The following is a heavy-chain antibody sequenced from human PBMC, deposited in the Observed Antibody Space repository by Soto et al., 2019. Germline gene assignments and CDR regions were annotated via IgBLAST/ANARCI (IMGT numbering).Heavy chain of an antibody. J-gene: IGHJ3*02. CDR1: GGSISSYY. D-gene: IGHD7-27*01. V-gene: IGHV4-59*01. Sequence: QVQLQESGPGLVKPSETLSLTCTVSGGSISSYYWSWIRQPPGKRLEWIGYIHYSGTANYSPSLKSRVTISVDTSKNQFSLKLSSVTAADTAMYYCARAYWGSSGGAFDSWGQGTMVTVSS. CDR2: IHYSGTA. CDR3: ARAYWGSSGGAFDS.